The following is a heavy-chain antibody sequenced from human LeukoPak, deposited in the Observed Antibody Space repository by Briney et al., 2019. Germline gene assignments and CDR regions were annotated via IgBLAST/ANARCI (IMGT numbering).Heavy chain of an antibody. Sequence: GSLRLSSAASVFTFCLYWGSWVRPAPGEGLEWVANIGEDGSEIYYVDSVKGRFTISRDNAKNSLYLQMNSLRAEDTAVYYCATNSGWRFDYWGQGTLVTVSS. CDR1: VFTFCLYW. CDR3: ATNSGWRFDY. CDR2: IGEDGSEI. J-gene: IGHJ4*02. D-gene: IGHD2-21*01. V-gene: IGHV3-7*02.